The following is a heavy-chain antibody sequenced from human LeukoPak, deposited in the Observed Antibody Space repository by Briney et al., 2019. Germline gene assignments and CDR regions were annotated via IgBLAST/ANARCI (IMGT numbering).Heavy chain of an antibody. J-gene: IGHJ3*02. CDR3: ARYIVSYPHDAFDI. V-gene: IGHV4-61*02. Sequence: SQTLSLTCTVSGASISSSNYYWSWLRQPAGKGLEWIGRIYTSGSTNYNPSLKSRVTISVDTSKKQFSLKLSSVTAADTAFYYCARYIVSYPHDAFDIWGQGTMVTVSS. CDR1: GASISSSNYY. D-gene: IGHD1-26*01. CDR2: IYTSGST.